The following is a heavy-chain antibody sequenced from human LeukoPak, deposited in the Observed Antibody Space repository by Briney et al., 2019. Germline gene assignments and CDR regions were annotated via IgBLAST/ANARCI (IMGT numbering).Heavy chain of an antibody. CDR1: GFTFSSYA. D-gene: IGHD2-21*02. Sequence: PGGSLTLSCAVSGFTFSSYAMSWVRQAPGKGLEWVSSISGGGGSTYYADSVKGRFTISRDNSKITLYLQMNSLRAEDTAVYYCAKDIVVVTSGANAFDIWGQGTMVTVSS. CDR2: ISGGGGST. CDR3: AKDIVVVTSGANAFDI. V-gene: IGHV3-23*01. J-gene: IGHJ3*02.